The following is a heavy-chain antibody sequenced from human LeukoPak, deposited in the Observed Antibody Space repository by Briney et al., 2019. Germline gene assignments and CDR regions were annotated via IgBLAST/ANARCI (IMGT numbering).Heavy chain of an antibody. CDR3: ARTSSGGSITGTTGAFDI. D-gene: IGHD1-7*01. Sequence: GESLKISCKGSGYSFTSYWIGWVRQMPGKGLEWMGIIYPGDSGTRYSPSFQGQVTISADKSISTAYLQWSSLKASDTAMYYCARTSSGGSITGTTGAFDIWGQGTMVTVSS. V-gene: IGHV5-51*01. J-gene: IGHJ3*02. CDR2: IYPGDSGT. CDR1: GYSFTSYW.